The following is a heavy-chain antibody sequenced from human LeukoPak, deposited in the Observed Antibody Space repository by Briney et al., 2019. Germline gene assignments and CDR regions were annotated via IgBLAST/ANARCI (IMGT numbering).Heavy chain of an antibody. CDR3: ARARGGYSYGYHAYYYYGMDV. CDR2: ISYDGSNK. CDR1: GFTFSSYG. Sequence: PGRSLRLSCAASGFTFSSYGMHWVRQAPGKGLEWVAVISYDGSNKYYADSVKGRFTISRDNSKNTLYLQMNSLRAEDTAVYYCARARGGYSYGYHAYYYYGMDVWGQGTTVTVSS. D-gene: IGHD5-18*01. V-gene: IGHV3-30*03. J-gene: IGHJ6*02.